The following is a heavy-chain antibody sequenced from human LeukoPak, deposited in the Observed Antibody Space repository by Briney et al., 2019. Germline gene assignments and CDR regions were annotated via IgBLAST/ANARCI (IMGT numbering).Heavy chain of an antibody. V-gene: IGHV4-39*07. CDR1: GGSISSSTYS. Sequence: PSETLSLTCTVSGGSISSSTYSWGWIRQPPGKGLEWIGSIYYSGSTNYNPSLKSRVTMSVDTSKNQFSLRLSSVTAADTAVYYCARDLLGDYDYFYYMDVWGKGTTVTVSS. D-gene: IGHD4-17*01. CDR3: ARDLLGDYDYFYYMDV. J-gene: IGHJ6*03. CDR2: IYYSGST.